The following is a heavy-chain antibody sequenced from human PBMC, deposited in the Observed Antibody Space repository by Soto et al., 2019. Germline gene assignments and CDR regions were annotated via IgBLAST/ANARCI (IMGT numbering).Heavy chain of an antibody. J-gene: IGHJ4*02. CDR1: GFTFSSFG. CDR2: ISYDGSSD. V-gene: IGHV3-30*18. Sequence: QVQLVESGGGVVQPGRSLRLSCAASGFTFSSFGMHWVRQAPGKGLEWVALISYDGSSDYYVYSVKGRFTISRDKSKNTLYLQMNSLRPEDTAVYYCAKDRGWSSADLEYWGQGTLVTVSS. D-gene: IGHD6-19*01. CDR3: AKDRGWSSADLEY.